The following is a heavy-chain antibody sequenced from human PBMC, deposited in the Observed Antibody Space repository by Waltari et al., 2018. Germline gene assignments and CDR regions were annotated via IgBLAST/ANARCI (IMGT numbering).Heavy chain of an antibody. J-gene: IGHJ4*02. D-gene: IGHD6-19*01. CDR3: VRGNIGGSGWPKNYDY. CDR2: IEQEENKK. CDR1: GFTFSNYW. V-gene: IGHV3-7*01. Sequence: DVQLVESGGGLVQPGGSLRLSCAASGFTFSNYWMSWVRQAPGGGLEWLANIEQEENKKYYVDAVRGRFTVSRDNAKNSLYLQMNNLRAEDTALYYCVRGNIGGSGWPKNYDYWGQGTLVTVSS.